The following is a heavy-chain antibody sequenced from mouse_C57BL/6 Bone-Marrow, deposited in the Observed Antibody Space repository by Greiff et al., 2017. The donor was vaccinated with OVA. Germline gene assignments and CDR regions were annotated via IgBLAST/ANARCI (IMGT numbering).Heavy chain of an antibody. CDR1: GYTFTSYW. CDR2: IYPGSGST. J-gene: IGHJ2*01. V-gene: IGHV1-55*01. D-gene: IGHD3-1*01. Sequence: QVQLQQPGAELVKPGASVKMSCKASGYTFTSYWITWVKQRPGQGLEWIGDIYPGSGSTNYTEKFKSKATLTVDTSSSTAYMQLSSLPSEDSAVNDWARGLPFDDWGKGTTLTVAS. CDR3: ARGLPFDD.